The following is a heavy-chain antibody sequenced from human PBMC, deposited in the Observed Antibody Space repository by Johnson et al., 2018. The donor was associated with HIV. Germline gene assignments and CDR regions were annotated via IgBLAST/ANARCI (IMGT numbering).Heavy chain of an antibody. CDR1: GFTFSNYA. CDR2: ISGSGGST. CDR3: ARENRVDAFDI. J-gene: IGHJ3*02. Sequence: VQLVESGGGVVQPGRSLRLSCAASGFTFSNYAMGWVRQAPRKGLEWVSVISGSGGSTYYADSVKGRFTISRDNSKNTLYLQMNSLRAEDTAVYYCARENRVDAFDICGQGTMVTVSS. D-gene: IGHD2/OR15-2a*01. V-gene: IGHV3-23*04.